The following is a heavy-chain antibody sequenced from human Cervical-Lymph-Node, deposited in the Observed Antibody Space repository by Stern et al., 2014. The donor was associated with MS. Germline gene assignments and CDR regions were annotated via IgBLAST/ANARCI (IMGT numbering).Heavy chain of an antibody. CDR1: GFTFDDYA. V-gene: IGHV3-9*01. D-gene: IGHD6-19*01. CDR2: ITWNSGRV. Sequence: EVQLVESGGGVVQPGRSLRLSCAASGFTFDDYAMHWVRQAPGKGLEWVSGITWNSGRVAYADSVKGRFTISRDNAKNSLYLQMNSLRPEDTALDYCAKGKASGWYYFDYWGQGALVTVSS. J-gene: IGHJ4*02. CDR3: AKGKASGWYYFDY.